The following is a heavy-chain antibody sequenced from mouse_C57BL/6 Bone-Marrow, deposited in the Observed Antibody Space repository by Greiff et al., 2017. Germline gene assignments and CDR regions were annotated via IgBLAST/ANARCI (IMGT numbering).Heavy chain of an antibody. CDR1: GYTFTGYW. CDR3: ARSPFYYAMDY. V-gene: IGHV1-9*01. J-gene: IGHJ4*01. Sequence: QVQLQQSGAELMKPGASVKLSCKATGYTFTGYWIEWVKQRPGHGLEWIGEILPGSGSTNYNAKFKGKATFTADTSSNTAYMQLSSLTTEDSAIYYCARSPFYYAMDYWGQGTSVTVSS. CDR2: ILPGSGST.